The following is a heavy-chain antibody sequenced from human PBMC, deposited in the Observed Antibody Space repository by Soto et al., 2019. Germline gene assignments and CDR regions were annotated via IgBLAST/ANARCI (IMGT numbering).Heavy chain of an antibody. CDR1: GGSISSYY. D-gene: IGHD1-26*01. Sequence: QVQLQESGPGLVKPSETLSLTCTVSGGSISSYYWSWIRQPPGKGLEWIGYIYYSGSTNYNPSLKSRVTISVDTSKNQFSLKLSSVTAADTAVYYCARVHRYIGSYSSWYFDLWGRGTLVTVSS. CDR3: ARVHRYIGSYSSWYFDL. V-gene: IGHV4-59*01. CDR2: IYYSGST. J-gene: IGHJ2*01.